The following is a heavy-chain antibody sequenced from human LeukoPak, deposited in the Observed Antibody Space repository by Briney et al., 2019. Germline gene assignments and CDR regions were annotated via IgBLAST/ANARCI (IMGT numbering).Heavy chain of an antibody. D-gene: IGHD6-19*01. Sequence: PGGSLRLSCAASGFTFSSYEMNWVRQAPGKGLEWVSYISSSGSTIYYADSVKGRFTISRDNAKSSLYLQMNSLRAEDTAVYYCAREQWLENDAFDIWGQGTMVTVSS. CDR1: GFTFSSYE. V-gene: IGHV3-48*03. J-gene: IGHJ3*02. CDR2: ISSSGSTI. CDR3: AREQWLENDAFDI.